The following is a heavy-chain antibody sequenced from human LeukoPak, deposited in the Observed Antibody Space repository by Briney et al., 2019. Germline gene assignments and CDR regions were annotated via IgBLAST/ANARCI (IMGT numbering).Heavy chain of an antibody. CDR3: ARAKTYYYDSSGYYSPDY. CDR2: ISSSGSTI. CDR1: GFTFSSYS. D-gene: IGHD3-22*01. V-gene: IGHV3-48*04. J-gene: IGHJ4*02. Sequence: GGSLRLSCAASGFTFSSYSMNWVRQAPGKGLGWVSHISSSGSTIYYADSVKGRFTISRDNAKNSLYLQMNSLRAEDTAVYYCARAKTYYYDSSGYYSPDYWGQGTLVTVSS.